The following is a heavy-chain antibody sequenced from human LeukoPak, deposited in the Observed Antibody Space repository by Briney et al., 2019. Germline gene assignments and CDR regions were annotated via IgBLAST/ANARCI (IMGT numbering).Heavy chain of an antibody. J-gene: IGHJ6*03. CDR2: ISGSSGRT. Sequence: GGALRLSCAASGFTFSNSALSWVRQAPGRGVEGVSSISGSSGRTDYADSGKGRFTNSRDNPQNPLFLPMNSLEAEDTAVYYCAKDDSRSYYPYYYYMDVWGKATTVTISS. CDR3: AKDDSRSYYPYYYYMDV. V-gene: IGHV3-23*01. CDR1: GFTFSNSA. D-gene: IGHD1-26*01.